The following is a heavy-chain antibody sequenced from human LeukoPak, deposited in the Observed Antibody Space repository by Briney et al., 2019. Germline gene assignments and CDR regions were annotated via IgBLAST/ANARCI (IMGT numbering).Heavy chain of an antibody. V-gene: IGHV5-51*01. CDR2: IYPGDSDT. CDR3: VRHGLGSSWFGFDY. D-gene: IGHD6-13*01. CDR1: GYSFTSYW. Sequence: GESLKISCKGSGYSFTSYWIAWVRQMPGKGLEWMGIIYPGDSDTRYSPSLQGQVTISADKSISTAYLQWTSLKASDSAMYYCVRHGLGSSWFGFDYWGQGTLVTVSS. J-gene: IGHJ4*02.